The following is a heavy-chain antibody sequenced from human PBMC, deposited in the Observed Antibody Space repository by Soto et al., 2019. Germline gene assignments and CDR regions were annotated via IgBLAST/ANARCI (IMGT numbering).Heavy chain of an antibody. CDR1: GGSFSGYY. CDR2: INHSGST. Sequence: SETLSLTCAAYGGSFSGYYWSWIRQPPGKGLEWIGEINHSGSTNYNPSLKSRVTISVDTSKNQFSLKLSSVTAADTAVYYCARARLGGYSYGLMDYWGQGTLVTVSS. J-gene: IGHJ4*02. V-gene: IGHV4-34*01. D-gene: IGHD5-18*01. CDR3: ARARLGGYSYGLMDY.